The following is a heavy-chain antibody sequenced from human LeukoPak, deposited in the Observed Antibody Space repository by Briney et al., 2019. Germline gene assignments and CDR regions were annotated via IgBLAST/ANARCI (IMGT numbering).Heavy chain of an antibody. CDR1: GFTFSSYE. D-gene: IGHD3-22*01. J-gene: IGHJ4*01. CDR2: ISGSGSTR. CDR3: ARHTAYYYDSSDYYLLDY. V-gene: IGHV3-48*03. Sequence: PGGSLRLSCAVSGFTFSSYEMNWVRQAPGKGLEWVSYISGSGSTRYYADSVKGRFTISRDSAKNSLYLQMNSLRAEDGAVYYCARHTAYYYDSSDYYLLDYWGQGTLVTVSS.